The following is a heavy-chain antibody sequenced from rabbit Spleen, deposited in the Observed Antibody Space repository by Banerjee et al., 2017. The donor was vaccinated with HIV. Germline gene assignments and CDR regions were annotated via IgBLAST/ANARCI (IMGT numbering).Heavy chain of an antibody. V-gene: IGHV1S43*01. D-gene: IGHD1-1*01. J-gene: IGHJ4*01. CDR1: GFSFGDRDV. CDR3: ARDDSNASGYQFNL. CDR2: IYTGSSGST. Sequence: QEQLKESGGGLVQPGGSLKLSCKASGFSFGDRDVMCWVRQAPGKGLELIGCIYTGSSGSTWFANWAKGRFTISKSTSLNMVDLKMTSLTAADTATYFCARDDSNASGYQFNLWGQGTLVTVS.